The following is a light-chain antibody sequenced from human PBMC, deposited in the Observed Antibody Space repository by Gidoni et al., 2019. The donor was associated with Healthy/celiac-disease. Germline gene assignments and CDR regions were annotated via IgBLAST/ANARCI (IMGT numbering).Light chain of an antibody. CDR2: CNS. J-gene: IGLJ2*01. V-gene: IGLV1-40*01. Sequence: QSVLTQPPSVSAAPGQRVTISCTGSSSTLGAGYAVHWYQQLPGTAPKLLIYCNSNRPSGVPDRFSGSKSGTSASLAITGLQSEDEADYYCQSYDSSLSGVVFGGGTKLTVL. CDR1: SSTLGAGYA. CDR3: QSYDSSLSGVV.